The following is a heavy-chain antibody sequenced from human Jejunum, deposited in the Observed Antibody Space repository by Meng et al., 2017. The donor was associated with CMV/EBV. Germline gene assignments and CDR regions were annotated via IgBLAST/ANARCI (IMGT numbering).Heavy chain of an antibody. V-gene: IGHV4-59*01. CDR2: IYYSGIT. CDR1: GGSISGYY. D-gene: IGHD4-23*01. Sequence: CSVSGGSISGYYWSWTRQPPGKGLELIGYIYYSGITNYNPSLKSRVTLSVDTSKNQFSLKLSSVTAADTAVYYCTSHHDGRRYFDLWGRGTLVTVSS. J-gene: IGHJ2*01. CDR3: TSHHDGRRYFDL.